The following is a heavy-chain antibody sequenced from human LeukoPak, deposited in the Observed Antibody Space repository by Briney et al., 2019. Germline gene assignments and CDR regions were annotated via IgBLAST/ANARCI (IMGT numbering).Heavy chain of an antibody. V-gene: IGHV3-23*01. CDR2: ISGSGGST. CDR3: AKDLRPSITIFGVAYYYYGMDV. J-gene: IGHJ6*02. D-gene: IGHD3-3*01. Sequence: GGSLRLSCAASGFTLSSNAMNWVRRAPGKGLEWVSAISGSGGSTYYADSVKGRFTISRDNSKNTLYLQMNSLRAEDTAVYYCAKDLRPSITIFGVAYYYYGMDVWGQGTTVTVSS. CDR1: GFTLSSNA.